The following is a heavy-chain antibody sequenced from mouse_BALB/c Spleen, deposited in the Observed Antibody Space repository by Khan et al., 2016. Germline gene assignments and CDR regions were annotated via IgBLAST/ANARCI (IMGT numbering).Heavy chain of an antibody. J-gene: IGHJ2*01. D-gene: IGHD2-4*01. CDR3: ARGNCYYDCDY. Sequence: QVRLQQSGAELARPGASVKLSCKASGYAFTNYWMQWVKQRPGQGLEWIGAIYPGDGDTRYTQKFKDKATLTADKSSSTAYMQLSSLASEDSAVYYCARGNCYYDCDYWGQGTTLTVSS. CDR2: IYPGDGDT. CDR1: GYAFTNYW. V-gene: IGHV1-87*01.